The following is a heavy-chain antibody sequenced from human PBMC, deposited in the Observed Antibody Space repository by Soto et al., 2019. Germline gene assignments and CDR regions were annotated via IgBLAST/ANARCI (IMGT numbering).Heavy chain of an antibody. J-gene: IGHJ4*02. D-gene: IGHD3-22*01. V-gene: IGHV1-69*13. CDR2: IIPIFGTA. CDR1: XXXFSSYA. CDR3: ARDASRIYDSSGSPLIDY. Sequence: VKXXCKAXXXXFSSYAIXXXXQAPGQGLEWMGGIIPIFGTANYAQKFQGRVTITADESTSTADMELSRLRSDDTAVYYCARDASRIYDSSGSPLIDYWGQGTLVTVSS.